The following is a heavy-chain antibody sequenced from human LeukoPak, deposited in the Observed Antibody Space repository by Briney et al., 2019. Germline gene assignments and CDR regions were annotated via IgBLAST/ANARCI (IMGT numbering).Heavy chain of an antibody. V-gene: IGHV3-48*01. D-gene: IGHD6-19*01. CDR3: AREDEYSSGWTEDAFDI. CDR2: ISSSSSTI. Sequence: GGSLRLSCAASGFTFSNAWMSWVRQAPGKGLEWVSYISSSSSTIYYADSVKGRFTISRDNAKNSLYLQMNSLRAEDTAVYYCAREDEYSSGWTEDAFDIWGQGTMVTVSS. CDR1: GFTFSNAW. J-gene: IGHJ3*02.